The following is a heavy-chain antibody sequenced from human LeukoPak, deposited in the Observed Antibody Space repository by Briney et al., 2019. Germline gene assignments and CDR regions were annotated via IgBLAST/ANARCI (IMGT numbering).Heavy chain of an antibody. CDR1: GYTFTSYD. CDR3: ARVHYGYSGYDNFDY. D-gene: IGHD5-12*01. J-gene: IGHJ4*02. CDR2: MNPNSGNT. V-gene: IGHV1-8*01. Sequence: VASVKVSCKASGYTFTSYDINWVRQATGQGLEWMGWMNPNSGNTGYAQKFRGRVTMTRNTSISTAYMELSSLRSEDTAVYYCARVHYGYSGYDNFDYWGQGTLVTVSS.